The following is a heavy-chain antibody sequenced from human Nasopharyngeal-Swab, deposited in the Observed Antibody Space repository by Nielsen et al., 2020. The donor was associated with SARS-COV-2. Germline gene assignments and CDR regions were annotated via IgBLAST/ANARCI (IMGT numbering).Heavy chain of an antibody. CDR1: GYTFTSYG. J-gene: IGHJ6*02. V-gene: IGHV1-18*01. CDR2: ISAYNGNT. CDR3: ARELGLPGLGYYYYGMDV. D-gene: IGHD7-27*01. Sequence: ASVKVSCKASGYTFTSYGISWVRQAPGQGLEWMGWISAYNGNTNYAQKLQGRVTMTTDTSTSTAYMELRSLRSDDTAVYYCARELGLPGLGYYYYGMDVRGQGTTVTVSS.